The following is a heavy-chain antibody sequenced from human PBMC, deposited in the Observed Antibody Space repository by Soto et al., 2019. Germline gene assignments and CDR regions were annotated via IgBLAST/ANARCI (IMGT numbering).Heavy chain of an antibody. CDR1: GYTFSSYG. V-gene: IGHV1-18*01. J-gene: IGHJ6*02. Sequence: QVQLVQSGAEVKKPGASLRVSCKASGYTFSSYGLSWVRQAPGQGLEWMGWISTNSGDSNYAQDFQARVTMTTDTFTSTAYMELRSLSSDDTAVYYCAREGRNGYSDYYGLDVWGQGTTATVSS. D-gene: IGHD4-4*01. CDR2: ISTNSGDS. CDR3: AREGRNGYSDYYGLDV.